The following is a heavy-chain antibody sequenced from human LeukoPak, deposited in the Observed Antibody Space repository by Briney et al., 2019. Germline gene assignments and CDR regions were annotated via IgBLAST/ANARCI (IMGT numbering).Heavy chain of an antibody. CDR3: ARGYGSGEDGDY. V-gene: IGHV3-20*04. CDR2: INWDGGST. D-gene: IGHD3-10*01. J-gene: IGHJ4*02. Sequence: GGSLRLSCAASGFTFDDYGMSWVRQAPGKGLEWVSGINWDGGSTGYADSLKGRFTISRDNAKNSLYLQMNSLRAEDTALYYCARGYGSGEDGDYWGQGTLVTVSS. CDR1: GFTFDDYG.